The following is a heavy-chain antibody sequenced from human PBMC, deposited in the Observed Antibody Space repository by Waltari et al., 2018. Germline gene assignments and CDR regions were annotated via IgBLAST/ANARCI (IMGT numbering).Heavy chain of an antibody. J-gene: IGHJ4*02. Sequence: VLLVQSGGGVVQPGRSLRLSCVGSGFTFGSYAFHWVRQSPGRGLEWEALTSFDGSYTFYASSVEGRFTISRDSSKNTVFLQMTSLRPDDTAIYFCARDQADFWSARGAFDYWGQGSLVTVSS. CDR1: GFTFGSYA. V-gene: IGHV3-30*04. CDR2: TSFDGSYT. D-gene: IGHD3-3*01. CDR3: ARDQADFWSARGAFDY.